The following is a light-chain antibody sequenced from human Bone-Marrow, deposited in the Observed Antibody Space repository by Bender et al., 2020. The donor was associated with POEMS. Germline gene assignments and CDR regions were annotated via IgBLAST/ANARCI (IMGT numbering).Light chain of an antibody. J-gene: IGLJ2*01. V-gene: IGLV2-8*01. CDR1: SSDIGDYDY. CDR3: SSYAGNDHLL. CDR2: DVI. Sequence: QSALTQPPSASGSPGQSVTISCTGTSSDIGDYDYVSWYQQLPGKAPKLIIYDVIKRPSGVPDRFSGSKSGNTASLTVSGLQAEDEADYYCSSYAGNDHLLFGGGTKLTVL.